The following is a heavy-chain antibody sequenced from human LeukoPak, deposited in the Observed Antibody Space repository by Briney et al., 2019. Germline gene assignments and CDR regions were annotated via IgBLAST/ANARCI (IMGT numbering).Heavy chain of an antibody. Sequence: GGSLRLSCAASGFTFSSYWMSWVRQAPGKGLEWVANVKQDGSEKYYVDSVKGRFTISRDNAKNSLYLQMNSLRAEDTAVYYWAREGVTAMALIDYWGQGTLVTVSS. CDR2: VKQDGSEK. CDR1: GFTFSSYW. D-gene: IGHD5-18*01. V-gene: IGHV3-7*03. J-gene: IGHJ4*02. CDR3: AREGVTAMALIDY.